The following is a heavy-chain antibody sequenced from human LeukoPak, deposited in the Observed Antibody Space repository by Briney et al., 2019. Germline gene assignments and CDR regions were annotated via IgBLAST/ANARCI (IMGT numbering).Heavy chain of an antibody. CDR2: ISSSGSTI. J-gene: IGHJ4*02. D-gene: IGHD3-9*01. CDR1: GFTFSSYE. CDR3: ARGPPLRYFDWWATTFDY. Sequence: PGGSLRLSCAASGFTFSSYEMNWVRQAPGKGLEWVSYISSSGSTIYYADSVKGRFTISRDNAKNSLYLQMNSLRAEDTAVYYCARGPPLRYFDWWATTFDYWGQGTLVTVSS. V-gene: IGHV3-48*03.